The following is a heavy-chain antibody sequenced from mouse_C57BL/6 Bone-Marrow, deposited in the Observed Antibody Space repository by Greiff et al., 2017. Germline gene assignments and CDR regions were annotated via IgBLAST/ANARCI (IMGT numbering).Heavy chain of an antibody. Sequence: DVMLVESGGGLVQPKGSLKLSCAASGFTFNTYAMHWVRQAPGKGLEWVARIRSKSSNYATYYADSVKDRFTISRDDSQSMLYLQMNNLKTEDTAMYYCVRECPPFTTVGGGDYWGQGTSVTVSS. J-gene: IGHJ4*01. D-gene: IGHD1-1*01. CDR3: VRECPPFTTVGGGDY. CDR1: GFTFNTYA. V-gene: IGHV10-3*01. CDR2: IRSKSSNYAT.